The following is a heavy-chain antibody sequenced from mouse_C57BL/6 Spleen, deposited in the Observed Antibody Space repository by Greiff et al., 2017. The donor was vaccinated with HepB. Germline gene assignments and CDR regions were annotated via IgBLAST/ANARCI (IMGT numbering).Heavy chain of an antibody. CDR1: GYTFTSYW. CDR3: ARSDDYDGDGCAY. D-gene: IGHD2-4*01. J-gene: IGHJ3*01. V-gene: IGHV1-7*01. CDR2: INPSSGYT. Sequence: QVHVKQSGAELAKPGASVKLSCKASGYTFTSYWMHWVKQRPGPGLEWIGYINPSSGYTKYNQKFKDKATLTADKSSSTAYMQLSSLTYEDSAVYYCARSDDYDGDGCAYWGQGTLVTVSA.